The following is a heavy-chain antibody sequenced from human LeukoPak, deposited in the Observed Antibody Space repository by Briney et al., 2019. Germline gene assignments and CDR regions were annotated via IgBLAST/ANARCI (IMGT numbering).Heavy chain of an antibody. Sequence: ASVKVSCKASGYTHTSYNINWVRQATGQGLEWMGWMNPNSGNTGYAQKFQGRVTITRNTSISTDYMELSRLRSGDTAVYYCARADVKGYCCGGSCLYYYYMDVWGKGTTVTVSS. J-gene: IGHJ6*03. CDR3: ARADVKGYCCGGSCLYYYYMDV. D-gene: IGHD2-15*01. V-gene: IGHV1-8*03. CDR2: MNPNSGNT. CDR1: GYTHTSYN.